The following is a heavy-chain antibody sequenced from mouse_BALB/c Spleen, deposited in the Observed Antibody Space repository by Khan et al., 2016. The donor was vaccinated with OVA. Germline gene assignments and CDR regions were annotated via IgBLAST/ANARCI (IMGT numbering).Heavy chain of an antibody. V-gene: IGHV1S136*01. CDR3: ARYASSPYYAMDY. J-gene: IGHJ4*01. CDR1: GYTFTNYV. Sequence: EVQLQESGPELVKPGASVKMSCKASGYTFTNYVMHWVKQKPGQGLEWIGYINPYNDGAKYNEKFKVKATLTSDKSSTTAYMELSSLTSEDSAVYYCARYASSPYYAMDYWGQGTSVTISS. CDR2: INPYNDGA. D-gene: IGHD1-1*01.